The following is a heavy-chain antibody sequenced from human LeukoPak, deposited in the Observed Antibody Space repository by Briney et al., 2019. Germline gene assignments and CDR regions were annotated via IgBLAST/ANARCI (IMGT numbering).Heavy chain of an antibody. J-gene: IGHJ4*02. D-gene: IGHD1-1*01. V-gene: IGHV3-66*01. CDR3: ARDLGTGTTDY. CDR2: IYSGGST. CDR1: GFTVSSNY. Sequence: QSGGSLRLSCAASGFTVSSNYMSWVRQAPGKGLEWVSVIYSGGSTYYADSVKGRFTISRDDYKNTLYLQMNSLRAEDTAVYYCARDLGTGTTDYWGQGTLVTVSS.